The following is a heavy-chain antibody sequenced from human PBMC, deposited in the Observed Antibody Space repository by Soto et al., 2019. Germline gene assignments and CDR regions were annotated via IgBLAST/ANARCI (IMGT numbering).Heavy chain of an antibody. V-gene: IGHV5-51*01. Sequence: PGESLKISCKGSGYSFTSSWIGWVRQMSGKGLEWMGIIYPGDSDTRYSPSFQGQVTISADKSISTAYLQWSSLKASDTAVYYCARERDYYDSSGSTGWFDPWGQGTLVTVSS. CDR3: ARERDYYDSSGSTGWFDP. J-gene: IGHJ5*02. CDR1: GYSFTSSW. D-gene: IGHD3-22*01. CDR2: IYPGDSDT.